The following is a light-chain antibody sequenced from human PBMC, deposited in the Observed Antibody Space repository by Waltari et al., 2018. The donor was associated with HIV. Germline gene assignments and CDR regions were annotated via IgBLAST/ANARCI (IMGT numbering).Light chain of an antibody. J-gene: IGKJ4*01. CDR3: QQYDNWPLT. Sequence: DIVMTQSPVTLSVSPGDRVTLSCRASQSVDKNVAWYLQRPGQAPRLLIYGGSFRAAGVPGRFSGSGSGTDFTLTISSLQSEDFAIFYCQQYDNWPLTFGGGTKLEI. CDR2: GGS. V-gene: IGKV3-15*01. CDR1: QSVDKN.